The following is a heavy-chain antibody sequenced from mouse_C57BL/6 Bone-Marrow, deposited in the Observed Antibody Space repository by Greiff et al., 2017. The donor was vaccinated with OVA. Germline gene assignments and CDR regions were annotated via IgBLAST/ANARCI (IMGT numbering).Heavy chain of an antibody. CDR2: INPNNGGT. D-gene: IGHD3-2*02. V-gene: IGHV1-22*01. Sequence: VQLQQSGPELVKPGASVKMSCKASGYTFTDYNMHWVKQSHGKSLEWIGYINPNNGGTSYNQKFKGQATLTVTKSSSTAYRELRSLTSEDSAVYYCARGGQLRPPYYAMDYWGQGTSVTVSS. CDR1: GYTFTDYN. J-gene: IGHJ4*01. CDR3: ARGGQLRPPYYAMDY.